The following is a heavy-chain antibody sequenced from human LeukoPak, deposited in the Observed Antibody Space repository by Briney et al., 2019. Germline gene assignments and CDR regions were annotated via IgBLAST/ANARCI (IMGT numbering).Heavy chain of an antibody. CDR3: AKTRPLDSSSWSHGDY. V-gene: IGHV3-23*01. CDR2: ISGSGGST. Sequence: GGSLRLSCAASGFTFSSYAMSWVRQAPGKGLEWVSAISGSGGSTYNADSVRGRFTISRDNSKNTLYLQMNSLRAEDTAVYYRAKTRPLDSSSWSHGDYWGQGTLVTVSS. CDR1: GFTFSSYA. D-gene: IGHD6-13*01. J-gene: IGHJ4*02.